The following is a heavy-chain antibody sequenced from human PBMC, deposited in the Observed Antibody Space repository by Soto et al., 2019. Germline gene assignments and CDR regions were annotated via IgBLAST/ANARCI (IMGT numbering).Heavy chain of an antibody. CDR2: ISWNSGSI. CDR1: GFTFDDYA. D-gene: IGHD2-2*01. V-gene: IGHV3-9*01. Sequence: GGSLRLSCAASGFTFDDYAMHWVRQAPGKGLEWVSGISWNSGSIGYADSVKGRFTISRDNAKNSLYLQMNSLRAEDTALYYCAKDMGCSSTSCYVGFDYWGQGTLVTVSS. J-gene: IGHJ4*02. CDR3: AKDMGCSSTSCYVGFDY.